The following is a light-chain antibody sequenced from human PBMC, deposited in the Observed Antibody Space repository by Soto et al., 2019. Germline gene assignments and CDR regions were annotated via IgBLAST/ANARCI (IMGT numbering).Light chain of an antibody. Sequence: QSVLTQPPSASGTPGQTVTISCSGSGSDIGSNYVYWFQQLPGTAPKLLIFRNDQRPSGVPDRFSGSKSGTSASLAISGRRCDDEADYYFSALNDSLRGRLFGVGTKLTVL. CDR1: GSDIGSNY. J-gene: IGLJ2*01. V-gene: IGLV1-47*01. CDR3: SALNDSLRGRL. CDR2: RND.